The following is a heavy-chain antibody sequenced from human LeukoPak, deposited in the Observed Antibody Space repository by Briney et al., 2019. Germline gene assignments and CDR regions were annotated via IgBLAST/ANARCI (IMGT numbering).Heavy chain of an antibody. CDR1: GYTFTGYY. V-gene: IGHV1-2*02. D-gene: IGHD3-10*01. CDR2: IKPNSGGT. CDR3: AREMVRSYYFDY. Sequence: ASVKVSCKASGYTFTGYYMHWVRQAHGQGLEWMGWIKPNSGGTNYAQKFQGRVTMTRDTSISTGYMELSRLRSDDTAVYYCAREMVRSYYFDYWGQGTLVTVSS. J-gene: IGHJ4*02.